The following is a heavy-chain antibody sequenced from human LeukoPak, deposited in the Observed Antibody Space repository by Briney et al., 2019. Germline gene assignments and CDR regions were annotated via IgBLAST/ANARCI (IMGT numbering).Heavy chain of an antibody. CDR3: ARALYDILTGYYYYYYGMDV. CDR2: IIPIFGTA. Sequence: SVKVSCKASGGTFSRYAISWVRQAPGQGLEWMGGIIPIFGTANYAQKFQGRVTITADESTSTAYMELSSLRSEDTAVYYCARALYDILTGYYYYYYGMDVWGQGTTVTVSS. D-gene: IGHD3-9*01. CDR1: GGTFSRYA. V-gene: IGHV1-69*13. J-gene: IGHJ6*02.